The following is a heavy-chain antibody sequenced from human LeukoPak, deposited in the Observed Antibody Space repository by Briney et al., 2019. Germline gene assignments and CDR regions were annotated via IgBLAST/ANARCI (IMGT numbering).Heavy chain of an antibody. V-gene: IGHV3-74*01. D-gene: IGHD5/OR15-5a*01. CDR2: ISPDGSSA. CDR1: GFTFSSYW. J-gene: IGHJ4*02. CDR3: VRVSVCPRCHFDY. Sequence: GGSLRLSRAASGFTFSSYWMHWVRQAPGKALVWVSRISPDGSSALYADSVKGRFTISRDNAKNTLYLQMNSLRGDDTAVYYCVRVSVCPRCHFDYWGQGTLVTVSS.